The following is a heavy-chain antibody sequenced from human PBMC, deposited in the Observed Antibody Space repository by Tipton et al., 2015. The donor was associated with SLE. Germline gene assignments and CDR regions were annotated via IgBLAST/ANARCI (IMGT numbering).Heavy chain of an antibody. CDR2: IYYSGST. V-gene: IGHV4-61*10. CDR1: GGSISSGSYY. J-gene: IGHJ5*02. CDR3: ARYWGVELGWFDP. D-gene: IGHD1-7*01. Sequence: TLSLTCTVSGGSISSGSYYWSWIRQPAGKGLEWIGYIYYSGSTNYNPSLKSRVTISVDTSKNQFSLKLSSVTAADTAVYYCARYWGVELGWFDPWGQGTLVTVSS.